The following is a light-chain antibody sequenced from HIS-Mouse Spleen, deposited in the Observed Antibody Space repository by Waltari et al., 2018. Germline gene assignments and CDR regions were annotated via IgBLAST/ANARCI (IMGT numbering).Light chain of an antibody. V-gene: IGLV2-23*01. J-gene: IGLJ3*02. CDR1: SSAVGRYNL. CDR2: EGS. CDR3: CSYAGSSTWV. Sequence: QSALTQPASVSGSPGQSITISCTGTSSAVGRYNLVPWYQQHPGKDTKLMIYEGSKRPSGVSNRFSGSKSGNTASLTISGLQAEDEADYYCCSYAGSSTWVFGGGTKLTVL.